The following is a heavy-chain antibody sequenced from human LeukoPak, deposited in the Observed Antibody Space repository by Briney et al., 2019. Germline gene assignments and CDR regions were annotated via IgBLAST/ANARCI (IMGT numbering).Heavy chain of an antibody. J-gene: IGHJ6*02. CDR1: GDSVSGNRVA. D-gene: IGHD1-1*01. V-gene: IGHV6-1*01. Sequence: SQTLSLTCAISGDSVSGNRVAWNWIRQSPSRGLEWLGRTYYRSKWYNDFAPSVKSRITINPDTSKNHFSLQLSSVTPEDTAVYYCAGETGKRGMDVWGQGTTVTVSS. CDR2: TYYRSKWYN. CDR3: AGETGKRGMDV.